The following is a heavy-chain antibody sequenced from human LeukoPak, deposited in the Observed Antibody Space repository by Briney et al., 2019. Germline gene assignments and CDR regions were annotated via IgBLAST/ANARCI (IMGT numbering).Heavy chain of an antibody. CDR2: SGTSGDT. J-gene: IGHJ4*02. CDR3: ATKTASNFPYDY. Sequence: GGSLRLSCAASGLTFSTSPMNWVRLAPGNRLEWVSTSGTSGDTYYADSVKGRFTISSDNSQSTLSLQIANLRVKATAVYYCATKTASNFPYDYWGQGTLVTVSP. V-gene: IGHV3-23*01. CDR1: GLTFSTSP. D-gene: IGHD2-21*02.